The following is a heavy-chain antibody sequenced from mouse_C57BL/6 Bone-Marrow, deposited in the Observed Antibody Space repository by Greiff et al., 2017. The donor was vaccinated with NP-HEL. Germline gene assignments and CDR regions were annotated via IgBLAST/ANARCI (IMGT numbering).Heavy chain of an antibody. J-gene: IGHJ1*03. Sequence: EVQLQQSGTVLARPGASVKMSCKTSGYTFTSYWMHWVKQRPGQGLEWIGAIYPGNSDTSYNQKFKGKAKLTAVTSSSTAYMQLSSLTSEDSAGYYCARRGGYYGSSYVGWYFDVWGTGTTVTVSS. CDR1: GYTFTSYW. D-gene: IGHD1-1*01. V-gene: IGHV1-5*01. CDR3: ARRGGYYGSSYVGWYFDV. CDR2: IYPGNSDT.